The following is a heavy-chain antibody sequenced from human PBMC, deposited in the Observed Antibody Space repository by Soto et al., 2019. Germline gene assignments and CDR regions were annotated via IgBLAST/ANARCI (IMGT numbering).Heavy chain of an antibody. CDR2: IYYSGST. Sequence: SETLSLTCTFSGGSISSYYWSWIRQPQGKGLEWIGYIYYSGSTNYNPSLKSRVTISVDTSKNQFSLKLSSVTAADTAVYYCARRYGASFDYWGQGTLVTVSS. J-gene: IGHJ4*02. D-gene: IGHD4-17*01. CDR3: ARRYGASFDY. CDR1: GGSISSYY. V-gene: IGHV4-59*01.